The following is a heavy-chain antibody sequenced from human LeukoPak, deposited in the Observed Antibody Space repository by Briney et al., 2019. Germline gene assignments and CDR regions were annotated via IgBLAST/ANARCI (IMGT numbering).Heavy chain of an antibody. D-gene: IGHD2-2*01. CDR2: ISGSGAST. Sequence: GGSLRLSCAASGFTFSSYAMNWARQAPGKGLEWVSAISGSGASTYYADSVKGRFTISRDNSKNTLYLQMNSLRAEDTAIYYCAKAALRYQLLSSLDYWGQGNLVTVSA. V-gene: IGHV3-23*01. J-gene: IGHJ4*02. CDR1: GFTFSSYA. CDR3: AKAALRYQLLSSLDY.